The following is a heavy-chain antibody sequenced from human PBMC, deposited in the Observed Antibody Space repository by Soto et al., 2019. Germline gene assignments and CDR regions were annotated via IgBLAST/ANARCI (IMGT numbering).Heavy chain of an antibody. Sequence: QLQLQESGPGLVKPSETLSLTCTVSGGSISSSSYYWGWIRQPPGKGLGWIGSIYYSGSTYYNPSLKSRVTISVDTSKKHFSLKLSSVTAADTAVYYCATQEVGGSYVYTFDPWGQGTLVTVSS. J-gene: IGHJ5*02. D-gene: IGHD1-26*01. CDR2: IYYSGST. V-gene: IGHV4-39*02. CDR3: ATQEVGGSYVYTFDP. CDR1: GGSISSSSYY.